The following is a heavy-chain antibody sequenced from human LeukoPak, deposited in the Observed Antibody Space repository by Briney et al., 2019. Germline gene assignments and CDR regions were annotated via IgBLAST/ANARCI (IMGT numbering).Heavy chain of an antibody. CDR2: INPNSGGT. CDR3: ARAPHRCSGGSCLDY. J-gene: IGHJ4*02. CDR1: GYTFTGYY. V-gene: IGHV1-2*04. Sequence: ASVTVSCKASGYTFTGYYVHWVRQAPGQGLEWMGWINPNSGGTNYAQKFQGWVTMTRDTSISTAYMELSRLRSDDTAVYYCARAPHRCSGGSCLDYWGQGTLVTVSS. D-gene: IGHD2-15*01.